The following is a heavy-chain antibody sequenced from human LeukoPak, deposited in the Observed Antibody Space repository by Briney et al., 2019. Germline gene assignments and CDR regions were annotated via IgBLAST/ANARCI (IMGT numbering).Heavy chain of an antibody. CDR3: DPPLRSSSFDY. D-gene: IGHD6-13*01. CDR1: GFTFSSYA. CDR2: ISSSGSST. Sequence: TGGSLRLSCAASGFTFSSYAMSWVRQAPGKGLKWVSDISSSGSSTYYADSVKGRFTISRDNSKNTLYLQMNSLRAEDTAVYFCDPPLRSSSFDYWGQGTLVAVSS. V-gene: IGHV3-23*01. J-gene: IGHJ4*02.